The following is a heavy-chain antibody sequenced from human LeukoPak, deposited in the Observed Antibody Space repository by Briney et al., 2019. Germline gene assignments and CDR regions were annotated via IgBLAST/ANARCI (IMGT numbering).Heavy chain of an antibody. CDR3: ARVNNIAVAGVVSWYFDS. CDR1: GGSISSSSYY. CDR2: ISYSGST. Sequence: SETLSLTCTVSGGSISSSSYYWGWIRQPPGKGLEWIGSISYSGSTHYNPSLKSRVTVSRDTSKNQFSLKLSSVTAADTAVYFCARVNNIAVAGVVSWYFDSWGQGTLVTVSS. J-gene: IGHJ4*02. D-gene: IGHD6-19*01. V-gene: IGHV4-39*07.